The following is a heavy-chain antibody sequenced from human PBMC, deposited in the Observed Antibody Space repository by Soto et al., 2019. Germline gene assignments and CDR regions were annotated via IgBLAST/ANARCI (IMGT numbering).Heavy chain of an antibody. V-gene: IGHV4-4*02. CDR3: ARDPVITMVRGVFYYYGMDV. Sequence: WETLSLTFAVSGGSISSSNWWTWVRQPPGEGLEWIGEIYYSGSTNYNPYLKSRVTISVDKSKNQFSLKLSSVTAADTAVYYCARDPVITMVRGVFYYYGMDVWGQGTTVTVSS. CDR1: GGSISSSNW. CDR2: IYYSGST. D-gene: IGHD3-10*01. J-gene: IGHJ6*02.